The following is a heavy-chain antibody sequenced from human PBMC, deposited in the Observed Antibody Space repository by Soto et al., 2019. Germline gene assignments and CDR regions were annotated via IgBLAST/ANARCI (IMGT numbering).Heavy chain of an antibody. CDR2: ISDTSRAI. J-gene: IGHJ4*02. CDR3: ARDLRYDFWTGFAPTGY. CDR1: KFAFSSYS. V-gene: IGHV3-48*04. D-gene: IGHD3-3*01. Sequence: EVYLVESGGGLVQPGGSLRLTCAASKFAFSSYSMNWVRQAPGKELEWISHISDTSRAIYYADSVKGRFTISRDNAKNLLFLQMNSLRAEDTAVYYCARDLRYDFWTGFAPTGYWGQGTLVTVSS.